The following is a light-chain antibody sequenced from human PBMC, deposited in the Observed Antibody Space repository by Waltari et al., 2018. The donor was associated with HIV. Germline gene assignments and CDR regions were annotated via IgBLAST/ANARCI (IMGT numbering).Light chain of an antibody. V-gene: IGKV3-15*01. Sequence: DIVMKQSPAILSVSPGESVTLSCRASQSVRTSLAWYQQKPGQAPRLLIYGASTRATGIPARFSGSGSGTEFTLTISSLQSEDSAVYHCQQYDDWPPFTFGQGTKLEIK. CDR2: GAS. CDR1: QSVRTS. J-gene: IGKJ2*01. CDR3: QQYDDWPPFT.